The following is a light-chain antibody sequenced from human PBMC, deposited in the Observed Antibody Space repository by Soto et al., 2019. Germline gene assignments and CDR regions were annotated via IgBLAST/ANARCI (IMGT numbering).Light chain of an antibody. CDR3: QQYDNWPPIT. CDR1: QTVRNNY. Sequence: VLTQSPGTLSLSPGERATLSCMASQTVRNNYLAWYQQKPGQAPRLLIYGASSRATGIPDRFSGSGSGTEFTLTISSLQSEDFAVYYCQQYDNWPPITFGQGTRLEIK. V-gene: IGKV3-20*01. J-gene: IGKJ5*01. CDR2: GAS.